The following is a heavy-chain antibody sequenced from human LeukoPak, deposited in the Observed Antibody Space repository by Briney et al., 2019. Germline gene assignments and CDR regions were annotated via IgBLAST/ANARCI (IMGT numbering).Heavy chain of an antibody. J-gene: IGHJ4*02. CDR3: AKSGDCDGGSCDSDY. Sequence: PGGSLRLSCAASGFTFSNYAMSWVRQAPGKGLEWVSTISGSGGTTSYADSVKGRFTISRDNSKSTLYLQMNSLRAEDTAVYYCAKSGDCDGGSCDSDYWGQGTLVTVSS. V-gene: IGHV3-23*01. CDR2: ISGSGGTT. D-gene: IGHD2-15*01. CDR1: GFTFSNYA.